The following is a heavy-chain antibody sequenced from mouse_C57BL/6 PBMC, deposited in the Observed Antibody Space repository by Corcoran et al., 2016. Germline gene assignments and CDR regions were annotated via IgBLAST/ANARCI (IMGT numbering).Heavy chain of an antibody. V-gene: IGHV1-19*01. D-gene: IGHD2-2*01. J-gene: IGHJ4*01. Sequence: EVQLQQSGPVLVKPGASVKMSCKASGYTFTDYYMNWVKQSHGKSLEWIGVINPYNGGTSYNQKFKGKATLTVDKSSSTAYMELNSLTSEDSAVYYCARSGAIYHGSTGNAMDYWGQGTSVTVSS. CDR3: ARSGAIYHGSTGNAMDY. CDR1: GYTFTDYY. CDR2: INPYNGGT.